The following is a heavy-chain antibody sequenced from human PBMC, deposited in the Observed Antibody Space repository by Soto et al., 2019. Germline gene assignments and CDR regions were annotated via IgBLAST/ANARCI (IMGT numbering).Heavy chain of an antibody. CDR3: ARPSVNEPNSRYYYGLDV. V-gene: IGHV1-18*01. CDR2: ISAYNGDT. CDR1: CYPFTSYG. J-gene: IGHJ6*02. D-gene: IGHD1-1*01. Sequence: ASVQVSCKSSCYPFTSYGFSWVRHAPGQGLAWMGWISAYNGDTNYPQKFQARVTMTTDTSTSTAYLDLRSLRSDDTAVYYCARPSVNEPNSRYYYGLDVWGRGNMVTVS.